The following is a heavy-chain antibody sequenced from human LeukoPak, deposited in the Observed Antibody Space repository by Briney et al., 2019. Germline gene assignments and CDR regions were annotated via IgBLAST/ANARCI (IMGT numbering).Heavy chain of an antibody. Sequence: GGSLRLSCAASGFSFSSYCMHWVRQAPGKGLEWVAFIRYDGSNKYYADSVKGRFTISRDNSKNTLYLQMNSLRAGDTAVYYCAKPRFDDWGQGTLVTVSS. CDR2: IRYDGSNK. CDR1: GFSFSSYC. CDR3: AKPRFDD. J-gene: IGHJ4*02. V-gene: IGHV3-30*02.